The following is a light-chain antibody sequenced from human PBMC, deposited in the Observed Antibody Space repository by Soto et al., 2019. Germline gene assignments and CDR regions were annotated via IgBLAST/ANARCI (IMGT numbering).Light chain of an antibody. Sequence: EIVLTQFPATLSLSPGERATLSCRASQSVSTFLAWYQQKPGQAPRLVVYDASKRATGIPARFSGSGSGTDFTLSISRLEPEDFAVYYCQQYGGSTRTFGQGTKVDIK. CDR3: QQYGGSTRT. V-gene: IGKV3-11*01. J-gene: IGKJ1*01. CDR1: QSVSTF. CDR2: DAS.